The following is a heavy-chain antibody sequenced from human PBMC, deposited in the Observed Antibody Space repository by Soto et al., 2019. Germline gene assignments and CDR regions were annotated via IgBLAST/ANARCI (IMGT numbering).Heavy chain of an antibody. V-gene: IGHV3-23*01. CDR2: ISGTTGHA. D-gene: IGHD3-16*01. CDR3: AIAPSVFIWGSSLRYYES. J-gene: IGHJ4*02. CDR1: GFPFSNYA. Sequence: EVQILESGGGLVQPGGSLRLSCAASGFPFSNYAMAWVRQAPGKGLEWVSAISGTTGHAFYADSVKDRFTISRGNSKNTRYLQLDSRRADGTAVYHCAIAPSVFIWGSSLRYYESWGLGTLVTVSS.